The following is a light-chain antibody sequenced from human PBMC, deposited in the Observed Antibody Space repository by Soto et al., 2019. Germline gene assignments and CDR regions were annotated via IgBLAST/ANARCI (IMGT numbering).Light chain of an antibody. Sequence: AIRMTQSPSSLSASIGDRVTITCQASHVVSNYLAWYQQKPGKAPKALIYAASFLQSGVPSRFSGSGSGTDFSLTISFLQSEDFATYHCQHYYSYPYTFGQGTTLQMK. CDR2: AAS. CDR3: QHYYSYPYT. CDR1: HVVSNY. V-gene: IGKV1-8*01. J-gene: IGKJ2*01.